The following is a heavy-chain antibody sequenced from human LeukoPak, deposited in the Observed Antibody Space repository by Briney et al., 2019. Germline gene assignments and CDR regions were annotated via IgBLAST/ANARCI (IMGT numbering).Heavy chain of an antibody. CDR2: INPSGGST. J-gene: IGHJ4*02. CDR3: ASGVMLSGFDY. CDR1: GYTFTSYY. V-gene: IGHV1-46*01. Sequence: GASVKVSCKASGYTFTSYYMHWVRQAPGQGLEWMGIINPSGGSTSYAQKFQGRVTMTRDMSTSTVYMELSSLRSADTAVYYCASGVMLSGFDYWGQGTLVTVSS. D-gene: IGHD3-16*01.